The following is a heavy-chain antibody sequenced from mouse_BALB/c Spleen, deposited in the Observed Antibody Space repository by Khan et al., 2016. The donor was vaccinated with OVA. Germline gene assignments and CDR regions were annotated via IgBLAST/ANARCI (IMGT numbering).Heavy chain of an antibody. CDR2: INPSTVYT. J-gene: IGHJ2*01. D-gene: IGHD1-1*01. Sequence: QVKLQQSGAELAKPGASVKMSCKASGYTFINYWILWVKQRPGQGLEWIGYINPSTVYTEYNQNFQDKATLSADKYSSTAYMQLSSLTSEDSAVYYCARRGLRWDFDYWGQGTTLTVSS. CDR3: ARRGLRWDFDY. CDR1: GYTFINYW. V-gene: IGHV1-7*01.